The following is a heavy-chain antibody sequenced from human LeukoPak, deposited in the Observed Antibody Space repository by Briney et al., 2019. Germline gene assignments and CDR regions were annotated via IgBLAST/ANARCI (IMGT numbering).Heavy chain of an antibody. CDR2: INPTSGDT. CDR3: ARLQLGHYTFDY. Sequence: EASVKVSCKASGYSFSAYYIHWVRQAPGQGLEWMGWINPTSGDTNYAQKLQGRVTMTTDTSTSTAYMELRSLRSDDTAVYYCARLQLGHYTFDYWGQGTLVTVSS. V-gene: IGHV1-18*01. J-gene: IGHJ4*02. D-gene: IGHD4-11*01. CDR1: GYSFSAYY.